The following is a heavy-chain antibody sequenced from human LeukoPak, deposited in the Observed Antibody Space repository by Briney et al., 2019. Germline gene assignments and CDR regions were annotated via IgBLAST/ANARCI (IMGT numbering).Heavy chain of an antibody. CDR2: IRYDGSNK. CDR3: ANGRTWYDILTGYHRPFDY. J-gene: IGHJ4*02. D-gene: IGHD3-9*01. Sequence: GGSLRLSCAASGFTFSSYSMNWVRQAPGKGLEWVAFIRYDGSNKHYADSVKGRFTISRDNSKNTLYLQMNSLRAEDTAVYYCANGRTWYDILTGYHRPFDYWGQGTLVTVSS. V-gene: IGHV3-30*02. CDR1: GFTFSSYS.